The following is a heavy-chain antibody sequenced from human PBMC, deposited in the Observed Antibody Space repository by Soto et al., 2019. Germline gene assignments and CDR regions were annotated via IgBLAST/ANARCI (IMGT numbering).Heavy chain of an antibody. J-gene: IGHJ6*02. D-gene: IGHD2-2*01. CDR2: IIPIFGTA. CDR3: ARDRGEVVVVPMDV. Sequence: SVKVSCKASGGTFSSYAISWVRQAPGQGLEWMGGIIPIFGTANYAQKFQGRVTITADESTSTAYMELSSLRSEDTAVYYCARDRGEVVVVPMDVWGQGTTVTVSS. CDR1: GGTFSSYA. V-gene: IGHV1-69*13.